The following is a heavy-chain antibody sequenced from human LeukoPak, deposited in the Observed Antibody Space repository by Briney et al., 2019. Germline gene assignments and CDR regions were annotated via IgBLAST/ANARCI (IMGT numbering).Heavy chain of an antibody. CDR1: GYSFTVHY. J-gene: IGHJ5*02. CDR2: LNPNSGGT. V-gene: IGHV1-2*02. Sequence: ATVKLSRNTSGYSFTVHYMHGASDPPAQGLVWMGWLNPNSGGTSSTQELEGRDNMTRDTPNPTLYMEVSWLTSGDTAIYLCARADRVDGGPYLIAPWGQGTLFTVSS. CDR3: ARADRVDGGPYLIAP. D-gene: IGHD2-21*01.